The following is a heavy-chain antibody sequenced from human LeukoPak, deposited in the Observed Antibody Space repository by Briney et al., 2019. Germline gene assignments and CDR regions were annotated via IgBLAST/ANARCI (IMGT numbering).Heavy chain of an antibody. CDR1: GGSISSYY. Sequence: SETLSLTCTVSGGSISSYYWSWIRQPPGKGLEWIGYIYTSGSTNYNPSLKSRVTISVDTSKNQFSLKLSSVTAADTAVYYCAAGRQWLVGLGYWGQGTLVTVSS. J-gene: IGHJ4*02. D-gene: IGHD6-19*01. CDR2: IYTSGST. CDR3: AAGRQWLVGLGY. V-gene: IGHV4-4*09.